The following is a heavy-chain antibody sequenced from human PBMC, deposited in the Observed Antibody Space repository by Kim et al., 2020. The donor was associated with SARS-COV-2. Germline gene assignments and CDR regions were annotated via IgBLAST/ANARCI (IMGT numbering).Heavy chain of an antibody. CDR2: ITKSSTTI. J-gene: IGHJ3*02. D-gene: IGHD3-16*01. Sequence: GGSLRLSCATSGFTFSAYDMNWVRRAQGKGLEWLSFITKSSTTIYYANSVKGRFTISRDNAKNSLYLQMNSLRDEDSALYYCVRDRMGGAFDIWGQVTMVTVSS. CDR3: VRDRMGGAFDI. V-gene: IGHV3-48*02. CDR1: GFTFSAYD.